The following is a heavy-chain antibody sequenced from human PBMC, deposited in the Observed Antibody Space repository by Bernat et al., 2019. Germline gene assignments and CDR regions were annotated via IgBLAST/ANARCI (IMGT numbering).Heavy chain of an antibody. CDR3: TRHQSGGYDY. J-gene: IGHJ4*02. CDR2: IRSKANSYAT. D-gene: IGHD3-22*01. CDR1: GFTFSGSA. Sequence: EVQLVESGGGLVQPGGCLKLSCAASGFTFSGSAMHWVRQASGKGLEWVGRIRSKANSYATAYAASVKGRFTISRDDSKNTAYLQMNSLKTEDTAVYYCTRHQSGGYDYWGQGTLVTVSS. V-gene: IGHV3-73*01.